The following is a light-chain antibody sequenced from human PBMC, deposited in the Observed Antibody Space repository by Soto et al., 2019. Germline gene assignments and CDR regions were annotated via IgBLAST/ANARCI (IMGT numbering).Light chain of an antibody. V-gene: IGKV3-15*01. J-gene: IGKJ1*01. CDR3: QKYKKWPWT. Sequence: EIVMTQSPATLSVSPGGRATLSCRASQSISDTLAWYQQKPGQAPRLXXXXXXKXATXFPDRLSGSGYGTDFTLTISSLQSEDFAVYYCQKYKKWPWTVAQGTTV. CDR1: QSISDT. CDR2: XXX.